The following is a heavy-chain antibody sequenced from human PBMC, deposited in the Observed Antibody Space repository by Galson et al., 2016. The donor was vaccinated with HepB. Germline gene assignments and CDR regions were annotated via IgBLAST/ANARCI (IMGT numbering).Heavy chain of an antibody. CDR3: ARQYSSSSFYYGMDV. Sequence: CAISGDSVSSNSATWNWIRQSPSRGLEWLGRTYYRSKWYNDYAVSVKSRVTINPDTSTNPFSRHLNSVPPEDTAVYYCARQYSSSSFYYGMDVWGQGTTVTVSS. V-gene: IGHV6-1*01. J-gene: IGHJ6*02. CDR1: GDSVSSNSAT. D-gene: IGHD6-6*01. CDR2: TYYRSKWYN.